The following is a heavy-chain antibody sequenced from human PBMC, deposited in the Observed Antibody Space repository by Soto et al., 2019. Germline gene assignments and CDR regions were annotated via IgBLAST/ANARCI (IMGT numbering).Heavy chain of an antibody. D-gene: IGHD5-12*01. CDR1: GFTFSDYY. J-gene: IGHJ4*02. CDR2: ISSSSSYT. CDR3: ARDHHRYSGYDYVDY. Sequence: QVQLVESGGGLVKPRGSLRLSCAASGFTFSDYYMSWIRQAPGKGLVWVSYISSSSSYTNYADSVKGRFTISRDNAKNSLYLQMNSLRAEDTALYYCARDHHRYSGYDYVDYWGQGTQVTVSS. V-gene: IGHV3-11*05.